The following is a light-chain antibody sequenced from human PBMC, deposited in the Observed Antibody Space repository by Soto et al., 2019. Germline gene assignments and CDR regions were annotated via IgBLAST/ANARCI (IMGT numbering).Light chain of an antibody. J-gene: IGKJ4*01. CDR1: QDISNY. CDR2: DAS. Sequence: DIQMTQSPSSLSASVGDRVTITCQASQDISNYLNWYQQKPGKAPKLLIYDASNLETGVPSRFSGSGSGTGVTVTISSLQAEDIATYDWQQYDNLPLTFGGGTKGEIK. CDR3: QQYDNLPLT. V-gene: IGKV1-33*01.